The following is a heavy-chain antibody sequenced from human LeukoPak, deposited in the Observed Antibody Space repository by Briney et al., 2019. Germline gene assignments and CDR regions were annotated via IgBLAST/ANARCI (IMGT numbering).Heavy chain of an antibody. CDR3: ARLSAL. V-gene: IGHV1-2*02. CDR2: IDPKNGDT. CDR1: GYPFSDYY. Sequence: ASVKASCKTSGYPFSDYYIHWIRQASGQGLESMGWIDPKNGDTKYAQRSQGRLTISMDTSIDTVYMELSSPRYDDTAVYYCARLSALWGQGTLVTVSS. J-gene: IGHJ4*02.